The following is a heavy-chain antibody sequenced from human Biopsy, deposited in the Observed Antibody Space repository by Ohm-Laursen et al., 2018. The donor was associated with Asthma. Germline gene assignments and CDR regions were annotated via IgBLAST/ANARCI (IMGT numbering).Heavy chain of an antibody. J-gene: IGHJ6*02. V-gene: IGHV1-69*13. CDR1: GGTLSSHA. CDR3: ASSGGNYGYYGMDV. Sequence: GASVKVSCKASGGTLSSHAISWVRQAPGQGLEWMGGIIPILDTPIYAQKFQGRVTITADESTSTASMELSSLRSEDTAVYYCASSGGNYGYYGMDVWGQGTTVTVSS. CDR2: IIPILDTP. D-gene: IGHD4-11*01.